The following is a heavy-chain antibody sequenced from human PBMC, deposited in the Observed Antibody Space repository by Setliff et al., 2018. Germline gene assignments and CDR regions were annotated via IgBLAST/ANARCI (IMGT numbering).Heavy chain of an antibody. CDR2: IDSSSTWI. D-gene: IGHD5-18*01. Sequence: GGSLRLSCAASGFTFSSYTMNWVRQAPGQGLEWVSSIDSSSTWIYYADSVKGRFTISRDNAKNSLYLQMNSLRAEDTAVYYCARAADSYGPPRSYMDVWGKGTTVTVSS. V-gene: IGHV3-21*01. J-gene: IGHJ6*03. CDR3: ARAADSYGPPRSYMDV. CDR1: GFTFSSYT.